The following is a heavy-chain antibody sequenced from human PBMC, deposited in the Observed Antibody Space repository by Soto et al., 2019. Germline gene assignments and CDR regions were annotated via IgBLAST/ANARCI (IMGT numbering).Heavy chain of an antibody. Sequence: QVQLQESGPGLVKPSETLSLTCAVSGDSVSNDNYYWSWIRQPPGKGLEWIGYIYYSGTTNYNSYLKRRLSLSVDMSKNQFSLKLASATAADTAVYFCVRSQRGRTAFTFDYWGQGALVTVSS. V-gene: IGHV4-61*01. CDR3: VRSQRGRTAFTFDY. J-gene: IGHJ4*02. CDR2: IYYSGTT. D-gene: IGHD3-16*01. CDR1: GDSVSNDNYY.